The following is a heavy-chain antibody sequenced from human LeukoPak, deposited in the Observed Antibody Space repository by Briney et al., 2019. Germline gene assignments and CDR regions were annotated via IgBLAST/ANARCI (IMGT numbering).Heavy chain of an antibody. J-gene: IGHJ4*02. V-gene: IGHV3-7*01. Sequence: PGGSLRLSCEASGFRFGGFWMNWVRQAPGKGPERVANINQDGSEKLYVDSVKGRFTISRDNAKNSLYLQMNSLRVEDTAVYYCARILGTDEGAHYWGQGTLVTVSS. CDR3: ARILGTDEGAHY. CDR2: INQDGSEK. CDR1: GFRFGGFW. D-gene: IGHD1-26*01.